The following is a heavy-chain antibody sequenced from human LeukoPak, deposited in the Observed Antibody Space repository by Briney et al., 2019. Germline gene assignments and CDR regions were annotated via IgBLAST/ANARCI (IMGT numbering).Heavy chain of an antibody. V-gene: IGHV3-23*01. J-gene: IGHJ3*01. Sequence: GGSLRLSCAASGFTFSNYWMNWVRQTPGKGLQWVSGITTSSDTYYADSVKGRFTVSRDNSKSTLYLEMNSLRDEDTAVYHCAKRPSSSTSNSASAFDVWGQGTMVSVSS. CDR3: AKRPSSSTSNSASAFDV. CDR2: ITTSSDT. CDR1: GFTFSNYW. D-gene: IGHD2-2*01.